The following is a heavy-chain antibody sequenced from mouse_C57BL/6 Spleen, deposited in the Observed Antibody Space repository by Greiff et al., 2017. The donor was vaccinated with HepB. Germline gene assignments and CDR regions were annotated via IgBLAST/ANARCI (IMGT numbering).Heavy chain of an antibody. CDR2: INPNNGGT. CDR3: ASHVNSDGYYPFAY. Sequence: EVQLQQSGPELVKPGASVKISCKASGYTFTDYYMNWVKQSHGKSLEWIGDINPNNGGTSYNQKFKGKATLTVDKSSSTAYMELRSLTSEASAVYYCASHVNSDGYYPFAYLGQGTLVTVSA. V-gene: IGHV1-26*01. CDR1: GYTFTDYY. D-gene: IGHD2-3*01. J-gene: IGHJ3*01.